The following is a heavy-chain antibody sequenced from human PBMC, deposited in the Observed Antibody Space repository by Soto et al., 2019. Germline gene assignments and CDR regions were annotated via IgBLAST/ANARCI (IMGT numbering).Heavy chain of an antibody. D-gene: IGHD6-19*01. CDR2: IYYSGSA. Sequence: QVQLQESGPGLVKPSQTLSLTCTVSGGSISSSDYYWSWIRQHPGKGLEWIGYIYYSGSAYYNPSLKSRVTISVDTSKNHFSLKVTSVTAAGTAVYYCASEVSPKSRGWYTVLVRWFDPWGQGTLVTVSS. V-gene: IGHV4-31*03. CDR3: ASEVSPKSRGWYTVLVRWFDP. J-gene: IGHJ5*02. CDR1: GGSISSSDYY.